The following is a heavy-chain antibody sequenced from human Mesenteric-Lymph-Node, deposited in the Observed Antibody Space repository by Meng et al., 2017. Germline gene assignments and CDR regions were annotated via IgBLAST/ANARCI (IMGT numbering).Heavy chain of an antibody. J-gene: IGHJ4*02. CDR3: ARVARIVAWQLPRCYFDL. CDR2: IYDSGST. CDR1: GVSISNYY. V-gene: IGHV4-59*01. Sequence: SEILSSTCNVLGVSISNYYWSWIRQPPGKGLDWIGFIYDSGSTNYNPSLKSRVTISLDTPNNRFSLRLNSVTAADTAVYYCARVARIVAWQLPRCYFDLWGQGTLVTVSS. D-gene: IGHD1-7*01.